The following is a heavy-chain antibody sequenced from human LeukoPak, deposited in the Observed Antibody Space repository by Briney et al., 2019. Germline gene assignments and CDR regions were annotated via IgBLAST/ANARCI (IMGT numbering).Heavy chain of an antibody. V-gene: IGHV4-4*07. CDR1: GGSISSYY. CDR3: ARDCPSSKDYDFWSGYSLGSYYYYMDV. D-gene: IGHD3-3*01. Sequence: PSETLSLTCTVSGGSISSYYWSWIRQPAGKGLEWIGRIYTSGSTNHNPSLKSRVTISVDKSKNQFSLKLSPVTAADTAVYYCARDCPSSKDYDFWSGYSLGSYYYYMDVWGKGTTVTVSS. CDR2: IYTSGST. J-gene: IGHJ6*03.